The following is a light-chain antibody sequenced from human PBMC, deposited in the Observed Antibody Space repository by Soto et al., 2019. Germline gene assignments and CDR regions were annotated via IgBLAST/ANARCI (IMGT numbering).Light chain of an antibody. V-gene: IGKV3-11*01. CDR3: QLRNNWPPTWT. J-gene: IGKJ1*01. CDR1: QSVSSY. Sequence: EIVLTQSPATLSLSPGERATLSCRASQSVSSYLAWYQHKPGQAPRLLIYDASKRATGIPARYSGSGSGTDFTLTISSLEPEDSAVYYCQLRNNWPPTWTFGQGTRVEIK. CDR2: DAS.